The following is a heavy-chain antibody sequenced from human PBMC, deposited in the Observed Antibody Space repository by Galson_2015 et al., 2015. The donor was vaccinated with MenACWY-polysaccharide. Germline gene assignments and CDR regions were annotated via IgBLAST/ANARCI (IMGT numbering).Heavy chain of an antibody. CDR2: IDWDDDK. J-gene: IGHJ6*03. D-gene: IGHD6-25*01. CDR3: SARGYYDYYYMDV. CDR1: GFSLSTSGTR. V-gene: IGHV2-70*04. Sequence: PALVKPTQTLTLTCTFSGFSLSTSGTRVSWIRQPPGKALEWLARIDWDDDKFYSTSLKTRLTVSRDTSKNQVVLTMTNMGPMDTATYFCSARGYYDYYYMDVWGRGTTVTVSS.